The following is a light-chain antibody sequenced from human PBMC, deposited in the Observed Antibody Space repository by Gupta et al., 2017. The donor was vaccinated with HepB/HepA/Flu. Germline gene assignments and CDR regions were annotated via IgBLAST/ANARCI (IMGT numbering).Light chain of an antibody. CDR1: QSVSSSY. CDR2: GAS. CDR3: QQYGSSPRS. V-gene: IGKV3-20*01. Sequence: IVLPKSPGTLSSSPGERATLSCRASQSVSSSYLAWYQQKPGQAPRLLIYGASSRATGIPDRFSGSGSGTDFTLTIRRLEPEDFAVYYCQQYGSSPRSFGQGTKLEIK. J-gene: IGKJ2*04.